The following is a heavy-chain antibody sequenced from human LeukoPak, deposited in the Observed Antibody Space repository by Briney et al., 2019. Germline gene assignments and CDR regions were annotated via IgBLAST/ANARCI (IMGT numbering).Heavy chain of an antibody. CDR3: ARVGYCSSTSCSPFDY. V-gene: IGHV1-2*02. CDR1: GYTFTGYY. CDR2: INPNSGGT. J-gene: IGHJ4*02. D-gene: IGHD2-2*01. Sequence: ASVKVSCKASGYTFTGYYMHWVRQAPGQGLEWMGWINPNSGGTNYAQKFQGRVTMTRDTSISTAYMELSRLRSDDTAVYYCARVGYCSSTSCSPFDYWGQGTLVTVSS.